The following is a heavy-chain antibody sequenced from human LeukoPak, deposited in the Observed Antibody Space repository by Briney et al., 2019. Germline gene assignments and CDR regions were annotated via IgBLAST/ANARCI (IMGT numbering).Heavy chain of an antibody. V-gene: IGHV4-59*08. J-gene: IGHJ6*02. CDR2: IGYSGST. CDR1: GGSISSDY. Sequence: PSETLSLTCTVSGGSISSDYWNWIRQPPGKGLEWIGYIGYSGSTNYNPSLKSRVTISIDTSGNQFSLKLSSVTAADTAIYYCATKQTYSYGMDVWGQGTTVTVSS. D-gene: IGHD6-13*01. CDR3: ATKQTYSYGMDV.